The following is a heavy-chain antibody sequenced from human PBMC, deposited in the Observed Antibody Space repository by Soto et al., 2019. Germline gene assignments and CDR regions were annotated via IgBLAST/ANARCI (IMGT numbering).Heavy chain of an antibody. CDR1: GYTFTSYD. V-gene: IGHV1-8*01. J-gene: IGHJ6*03. CDR3: ARSLAARRGYYCYMDV. D-gene: IGHD6-13*01. CDR2: MNPNSGNT. Sequence: QVQLVQSGAEVKKPGASVKVSCKASGYTFTSYDINWVRKATGQGLEWMGWMNPNSGNTGYAQKFQGRVTMSRNTYISTDYMALSSLRSEDTAVYYCARSLAARRGYYCYMDVWGKGTTVTGYS.